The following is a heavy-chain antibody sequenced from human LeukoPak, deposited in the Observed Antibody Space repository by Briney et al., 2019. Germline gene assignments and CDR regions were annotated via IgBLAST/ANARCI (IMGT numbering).Heavy chain of an antibody. Sequence: PGGSLRLSCAASGFTFSSYAMNWVRQAPGKGLEWVSSISSSSGYIFYADSVKGRFTISRDNSKNIVYLQMDSLRVDDTAVYYCARDLTLYCSGGSCYPGDYWGQGTLVTVSS. CDR2: ISSSSGYI. CDR1: GFTFSSYA. CDR3: ARDLTLYCSGGSCYPGDY. D-gene: IGHD2-15*01. V-gene: IGHV3-21*01. J-gene: IGHJ4*02.